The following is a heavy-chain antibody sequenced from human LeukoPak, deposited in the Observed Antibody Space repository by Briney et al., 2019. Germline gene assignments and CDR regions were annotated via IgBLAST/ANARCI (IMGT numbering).Heavy chain of an antibody. Sequence: SETLSLTCTVSGGSIGSDYWTWIRQPPGKGLEYIGYIYYTGGTNYNPSLKSRVTTSVDTSKNQLSLKLSSVTAADTAVYFCAKYGNSGWVIDNWGQGTLVTVSS. J-gene: IGHJ4*02. D-gene: IGHD6-19*01. CDR1: GGSIGSDY. CDR3: AKYGNSGWVIDN. CDR2: IYYTGGT. V-gene: IGHV4-59*08.